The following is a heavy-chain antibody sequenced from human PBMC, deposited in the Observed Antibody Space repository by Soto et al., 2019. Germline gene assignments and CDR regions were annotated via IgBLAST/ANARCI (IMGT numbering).Heavy chain of an antibody. CDR3: ARGSRRSYYYDSSGYYFSRGYFDY. CDR2: INHSGST. Sequence: PSETLSLTCAVYGGSFSGYYWSWIRQPPGKGLEWIGEINHSGSTNYNPYLKRRVTISVYASKDKFSLMLSSDTAADTAVYYFARGSRRSYYYDSSGYYFSRGYFDYWGQGTLVTVSS. CDR1: GGSFSGYY. V-gene: IGHV4-34*01. D-gene: IGHD3-22*01. J-gene: IGHJ4*02.